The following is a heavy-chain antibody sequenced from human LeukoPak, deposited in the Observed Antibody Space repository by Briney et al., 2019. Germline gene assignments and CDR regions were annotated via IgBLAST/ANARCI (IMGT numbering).Heavy chain of an antibody. CDR1: GFTVSSNY. D-gene: IGHD2-15*01. CDR3: ARELPFED. CDR2: LYSAGFT. V-gene: IGHV3-53*01. J-gene: IGHJ4*02. Sequence: QSGGSLRLSCAASGFTVSSNYMAWVRQPPAKGLEWFSILYSAGFTYYADSVKGRFTISRDNSKNTVYLQMHSLRAEDTAVYYCARELPFEDWGQGSLVTVSS.